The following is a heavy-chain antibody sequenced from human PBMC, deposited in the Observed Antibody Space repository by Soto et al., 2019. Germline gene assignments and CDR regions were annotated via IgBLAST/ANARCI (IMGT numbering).Heavy chain of an antibody. CDR2: VNPSGGST. CDR1: GYIFTAYS. D-gene: IGHD2-15*01. V-gene: IGHV1-46*01. Sequence: ASVKVSCKASGYIFTAYSMHWVRRAPGQGLQWMGVVNPSGGSTNYAQKFQGRITLTRDASRNTFYMDLSSLTSEDTAVYYCAREDNCSDGICYSEYFQRWGQGTLVTVSS. CDR3: AREDNCSDGICYSEYFQR. J-gene: IGHJ1*01.